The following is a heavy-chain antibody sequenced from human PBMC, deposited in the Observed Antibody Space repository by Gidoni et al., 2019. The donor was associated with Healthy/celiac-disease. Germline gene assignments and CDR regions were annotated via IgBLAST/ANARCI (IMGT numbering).Heavy chain of an antibody. CDR2: IYSGGST. D-gene: IGHD6-13*01. Sequence: EVQLVESGGGLIQPGGSLRLSCAASGFTVSSNYMSWVRQAPGKGLEWVSVIYSGGSTYYADSVKGRFTISRDNSKNTLYLQMNSLRAEDTAVYYCARLPLRQQLDHDAFDIWGQGTMVTVSS. J-gene: IGHJ3*02. CDR1: GFTVSSNY. V-gene: IGHV3-53*01. CDR3: ARLPLRQQLDHDAFDI.